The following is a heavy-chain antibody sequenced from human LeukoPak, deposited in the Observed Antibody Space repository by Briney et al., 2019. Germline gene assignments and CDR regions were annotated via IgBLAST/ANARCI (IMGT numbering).Heavy chain of an antibody. D-gene: IGHD2-15*01. CDR1: GFTFSGYG. Sequence: GESLKISSAASGFTFSGYGMHWVRQAPGKGLEWVAFIRFDGSNKYYADSVKGRFTISRDNSKNTLYLQMNSLRAEDTAVYYCAKDLYCSGGSCYFGQGTQVTVSS. J-gene: IGHJ4*02. CDR3: AKDLYCSGGSCY. CDR2: IRFDGSNK. V-gene: IGHV3-30*02.